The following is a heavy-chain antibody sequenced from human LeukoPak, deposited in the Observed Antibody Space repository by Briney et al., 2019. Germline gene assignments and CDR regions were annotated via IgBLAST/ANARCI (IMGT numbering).Heavy chain of an antibody. J-gene: IGHJ4*02. V-gene: IGHV4-61*02. D-gene: IGHD3-3*01. CDR1: GGSISSVNYY. Sequence: SETLSLTCTVSGGSISSVNYYWSWIRQPAGKGLEWIGRIYTSGSTNYNPSLKSRVTISVDTSKNQFSLELTSVTAADMAVYYCARTDFWSGYMDFWGQGTLVTVSS. CDR2: IYTSGST. CDR3: ARTDFWSGYMDF.